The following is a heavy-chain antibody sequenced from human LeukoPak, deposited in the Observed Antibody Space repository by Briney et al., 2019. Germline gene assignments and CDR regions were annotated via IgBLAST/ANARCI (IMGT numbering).Heavy chain of an antibody. Sequence: PSETLSLTCTVSGGSISSYYWSWIRRPPGKGLEWIGYIYYSGSTNYNPSLKSRVTISVDTSKNQFSLKLSSVTAADTAVYYCARGGYRPIDFDYWGQGTLVTVSS. CDR1: GGSISSYY. D-gene: IGHD3-16*02. CDR2: IYYSGST. CDR3: ARGGYRPIDFDY. V-gene: IGHV4-59*01. J-gene: IGHJ4*02.